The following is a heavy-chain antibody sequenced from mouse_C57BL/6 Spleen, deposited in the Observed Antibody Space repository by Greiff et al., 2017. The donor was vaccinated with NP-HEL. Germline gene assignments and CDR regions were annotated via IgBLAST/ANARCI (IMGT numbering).Heavy chain of an antibody. V-gene: IGHV5-12*01. Sequence: EVKLMESGGGLVQPGGSLKLSCAASGFTFSDYYMYWVRQTPEKRLEWVAYISNGGGSTYYPDTVKGRFTISRDNAKNTLYLQMSRLKSEDTAMYYCARGAYYLYYYAMDYWGQGTSVTVSS. CDR2: ISNGGGST. CDR1: GFTFSDYY. J-gene: IGHJ4*01. CDR3: ARGAYYLYYYAMDY. D-gene: IGHD2-10*01.